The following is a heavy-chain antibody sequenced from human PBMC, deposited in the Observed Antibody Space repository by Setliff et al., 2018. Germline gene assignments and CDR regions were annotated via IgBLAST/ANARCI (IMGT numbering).Heavy chain of an antibody. V-gene: IGHV1-8*03. CDR2: MNPNSGNT. D-gene: IGHD3-3*01. CDR1: GYTLTSYD. Sequence: ASVKVSCKASGYTLTSYDINWVRQATGQGLEWMGWMNPNSGNTGYAQKFQGRVTITRNTSISTAYMELSSLRSEDTAVYYCARRGLGYDFWSGYYTMYYFDYWGQGTLVTVSS. J-gene: IGHJ4*02. CDR3: ARRGLGYDFWSGYYTMYYFDY.